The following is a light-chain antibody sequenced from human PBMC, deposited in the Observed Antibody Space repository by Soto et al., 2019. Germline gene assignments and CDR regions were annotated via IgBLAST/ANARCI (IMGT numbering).Light chain of an antibody. CDR1: QSLVYSDGNTY. V-gene: IGKV2-30*01. CDR2: KVS. J-gene: IGKJ1*01. Sequence: DVVMTQSPLSLPVTLGQPASISCRSSQSLVYSDGNTYLNWYQQRPGQSQRRLIYKVSNRYSGLIYRFSGSESFTHYKLKISRVEAEEVVLYSGLQDTHKPLCTFGQGTKVEIK. CDR3: LQDTHKPLCT.